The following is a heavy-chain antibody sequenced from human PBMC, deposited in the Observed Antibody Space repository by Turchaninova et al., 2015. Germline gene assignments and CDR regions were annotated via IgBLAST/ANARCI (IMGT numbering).Heavy chain of an antibody. Sequence: QVQLVESGGGLVKPGGSLRLSCAASGLTFSDYYISWFRQAPGKGVEWVSVIHSVSFSTNYSDSGKGRFTSSGENVKNSLYLQMNSLRVEDTAVYYCVRGTREPDHWGQGTLVTVSS. V-gene: IGHV3-11*06. D-gene: IGHD1-26*01. CDR3: VRGTREPDH. CDR1: GLTFSDYY. CDR2: IHSVSFST. J-gene: IGHJ4*02.